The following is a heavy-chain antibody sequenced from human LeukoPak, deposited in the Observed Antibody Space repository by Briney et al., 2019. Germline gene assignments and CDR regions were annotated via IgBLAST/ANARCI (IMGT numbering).Heavy chain of an antibody. D-gene: IGHD3-22*01. CDR2: IYSGGST. Sequence: GGSLRLSCAASGFTVSSNYMSWVRQAPGKGLEWVSVIYSGGSTYYADSVKGRLTISRDNSKNTLDLQMNSLRAEDTAVYYCARDGSGYSGAFDIWGQGTMVTVSS. V-gene: IGHV3-53*01. J-gene: IGHJ3*02. CDR3: ARDGSGYSGAFDI. CDR1: GFTVSSNY.